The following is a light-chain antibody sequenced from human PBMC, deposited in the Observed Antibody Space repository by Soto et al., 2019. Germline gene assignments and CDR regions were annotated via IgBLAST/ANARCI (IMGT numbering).Light chain of an antibody. CDR1: QNISNY. V-gene: IGKV3-11*01. CDR3: QQRSNWPRT. J-gene: IGKJ1*01. Sequence: IVLTQSPATLSLSPGKRASLSCRASQNISNYLIWYQQKPGQAPRLLIYDVSNRATDIPARFSGSGSGTDFTLTISSLAPEDLAVYYCQQRSNWPRTFGQGTKVDIK. CDR2: DVS.